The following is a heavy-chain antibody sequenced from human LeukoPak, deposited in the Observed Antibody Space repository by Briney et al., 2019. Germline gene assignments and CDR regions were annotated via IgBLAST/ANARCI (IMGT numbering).Heavy chain of an antibody. D-gene: IGHD6-6*01. CDR3: ARSAARPLNWLDP. CDR1: GYSFTSYW. CDR2: IYPGDSDT. V-gene: IGHV5-51*01. Sequence: GESLKISCEGSGYSFTSYWIGWVRQMPGKGLEWMGIIYPGDSDTRYSPSFQGQVTTSADKSISTAYLQWSSLKASDTAMYYCARSAARPLNWLDPWGQGTLATVSS. J-gene: IGHJ5*02.